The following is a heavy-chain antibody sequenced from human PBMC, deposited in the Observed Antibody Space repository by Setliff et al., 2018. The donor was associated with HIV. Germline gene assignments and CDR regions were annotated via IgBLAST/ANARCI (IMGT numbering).Heavy chain of an antibody. CDR3: ARAGMGALRSLFDY. Sequence: PSETLSLTCTVSGGSISGFYWNWIRQSAGKGLEWIGRIYSSGSTNYNPSLESRVTISVDTSKNQFSLKLNSVTAADTAIYYCARAGMGALRSLFDYWGQGTLVTVSS. D-gene: IGHD1-26*01. CDR1: GGSISGFY. CDR2: IYSSGST. V-gene: IGHV4-4*07. J-gene: IGHJ4*02.